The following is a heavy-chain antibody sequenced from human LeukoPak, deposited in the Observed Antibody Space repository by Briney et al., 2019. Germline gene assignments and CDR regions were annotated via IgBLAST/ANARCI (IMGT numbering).Heavy chain of an antibody. CDR1: GFTFSSYA. CDR2: ISYDGSNK. V-gene: IGHV3-30-3*01. D-gene: IGHD6-19*01. CDR3: AILQVAGTDFDY. Sequence: PGRSLRLSCAASGFTFSSYAMHWVRQAPGKGLEWVAVISYDGSNKYYADSVKGRFTISRDNFKNTLYLQMNSLRAEDTAVYYCAILQVAGTDFDYWGQGTLVTVSS. J-gene: IGHJ4*02.